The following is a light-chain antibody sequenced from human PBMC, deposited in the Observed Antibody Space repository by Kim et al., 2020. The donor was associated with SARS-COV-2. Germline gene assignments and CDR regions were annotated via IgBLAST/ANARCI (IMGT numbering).Light chain of an antibody. V-gene: IGKV1-27*01. CDR1: QGITNY. CDR3: QKYDSAPLT. J-gene: IGKJ1*01. Sequence: DIQLTQSPSSLSASVGDRVTITCRASQGITNYLAWYQQKPGKVPKLLIYAASTLQSGVPSRFRGSGSGAGFTLTISSLQPEDVATYYCQKYDSAPLTFGQGTKVDIK. CDR2: AAS.